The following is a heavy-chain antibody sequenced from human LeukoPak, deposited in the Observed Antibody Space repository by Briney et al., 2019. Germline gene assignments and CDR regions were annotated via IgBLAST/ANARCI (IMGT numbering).Heavy chain of an antibody. CDR1: GFMFHDYA. Sequence: GSLRLSCAAPGFMFHDYAIHWVRQAPGKGLEWVSLISGDGGSTFYADSVKGRFTISRDNSKNSLYLQMNSLRSDDTALYYCARESESSGWYDYWGQGTLDTVSS. CDR2: ISGDGGST. J-gene: IGHJ4*02. CDR3: ARESESSGWYDY. V-gene: IGHV3-43*02. D-gene: IGHD6-19*01.